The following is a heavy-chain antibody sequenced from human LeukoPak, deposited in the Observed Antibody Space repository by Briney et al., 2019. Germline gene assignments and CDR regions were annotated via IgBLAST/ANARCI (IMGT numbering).Heavy chain of an antibody. J-gene: IGHJ4*02. CDR1: GFTFSAYS. CDR3: ARGGGANNWDYYFDY. CDR2: ISSSSSEV. D-gene: IGHD1-1*01. Sequence: SGGSLRLSCAASGFTFSAYSMNWIRQAPGKGLEWVSSISSSSSEVYYADSVTGRFTISRDAAENSLYLQVNNLRAEDTAVYYCARGGGANNWDYYFDYWGRGTLVTVSS. V-gene: IGHV3-21*06.